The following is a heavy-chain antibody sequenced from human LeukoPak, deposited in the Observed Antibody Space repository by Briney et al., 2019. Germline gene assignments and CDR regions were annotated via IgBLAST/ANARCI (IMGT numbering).Heavy chain of an antibody. J-gene: IGHJ4*02. CDR3: ARKYCSSTSCEGYYFDY. CDR1: GFTFSSYS. D-gene: IGHD2-2*01. Sequence: KTGGSLRLSCAASGFTFSSYSMNWVRQAPGKGLEWVSSISSSSSYIYYADSVKGRFTIPRDNAKNSLYLQMNSLRAEDTAVYYCARKYCSSTSCEGYYFDYWGQGTLVTVSS. V-gene: IGHV3-21*04. CDR2: ISSSSSYI.